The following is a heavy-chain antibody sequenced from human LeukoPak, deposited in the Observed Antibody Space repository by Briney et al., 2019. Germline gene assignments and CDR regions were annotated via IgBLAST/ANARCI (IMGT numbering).Heavy chain of an antibody. V-gene: IGHV3-74*01. Sequence: GGSLRLSCVASGFTFNSNWMHWDRQPPGKGLVWVSRINSAGTYADSVEGRFTISRDNAKNTLYLQMNSLRVEDTAMYYCAMSTRGTTMFDYWGQGALVTVSS. D-gene: IGHD1-1*01. CDR1: GFTFNSNW. CDR2: INSAG. CDR3: AMSTRGTTMFDY. J-gene: IGHJ4*02.